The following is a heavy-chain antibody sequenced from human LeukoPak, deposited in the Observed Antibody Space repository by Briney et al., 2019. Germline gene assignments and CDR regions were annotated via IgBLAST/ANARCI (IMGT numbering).Heavy chain of an antibody. CDR2: IWYDGSNK. Sequence: PGRSLRLSCAASGFTFSSYGMHWVRQAPGKGLEWVAVIWYDGSNKYYADSVKGRFTISRDNSKNTLYLQMNSLRAEDTAMYYCARDPDESGSYHPYPTNWGQGTLVTVSS. J-gene: IGHJ4*02. CDR1: GFTFSSYG. CDR3: ARDPDESGSYHPYPTN. D-gene: IGHD1-26*01. V-gene: IGHV3-33*01.